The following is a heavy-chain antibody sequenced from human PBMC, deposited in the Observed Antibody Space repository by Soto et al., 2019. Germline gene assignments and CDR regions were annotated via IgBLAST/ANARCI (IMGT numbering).Heavy chain of an antibody. D-gene: IGHD6-13*01. CDR3: ARDRSGYSSSWYAETLDY. CDR1: GFTFSSYW. Sequence: PGGSLRLSCAASGFTFSSYWMSWVRQAPGKGLEWVANIKQDGSEKYYVDSVKGRFTISRDNAKNSLYLQMNSLRAEDTAVYYCARDRSGYSSSWYAETLDYWGQGTLVTVSS. V-gene: IGHV3-7*03. CDR2: IKQDGSEK. J-gene: IGHJ4*02.